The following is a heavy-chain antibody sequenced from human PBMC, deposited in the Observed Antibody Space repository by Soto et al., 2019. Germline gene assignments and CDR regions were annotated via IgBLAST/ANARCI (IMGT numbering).Heavy chain of an antibody. V-gene: IGHV1-58*02. D-gene: IGHD2-21*01. CDR3: SARGLVATDTFDI. J-gene: IGHJ3*02. Sequence: SVKVSCTPSRFTFTHSAIQRVRQARGQRLEWIGWIVVGSGNTNYAQKFQERVTITRDMSTSTAYMELSSLRSEDTAVYYCSARGLVATDTFDILGQGTMVTVS. CDR1: RFTFTHSA. CDR2: IVVGSGNT.